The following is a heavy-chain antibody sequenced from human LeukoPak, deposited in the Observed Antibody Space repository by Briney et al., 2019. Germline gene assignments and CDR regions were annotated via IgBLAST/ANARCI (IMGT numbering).Heavy chain of an antibody. CDR2: FQYGGNS. Sequence: SETLSLTCNVSGSSITAFYWSWIRQSPGKGLEWIGSFQYGGNSKYNPSLKSRVAMSVDTSKRQLSLRLTSATAADTAVYCTQVGDFWSGPPHYYVDVWGTGTTVTVSS. CDR1: GSSITAFY. D-gene: IGHD3-3*01. J-gene: IGHJ6*03. CDR3: QVGDFWSGPPHYYVDV. V-gene: IGHV4-59*01.